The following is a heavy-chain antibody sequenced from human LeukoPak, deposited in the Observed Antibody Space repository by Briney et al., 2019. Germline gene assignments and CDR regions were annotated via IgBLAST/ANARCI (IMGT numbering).Heavy chain of an antibody. V-gene: IGHV1-8*03. J-gene: IGHJ4*02. CDR1: GYTFTSYD. D-gene: IGHD3-16*01. CDR3: ARVQGAGYYFDY. CDR2: MNPNSGNT. Sequence: GASVKVSCKASGYTFTSYDINWVRQAPGQGLEWMGWMNPNSGNTGYAQKFQGRVTITRNTSISTAYMELSSLRSEDTAVYYCARVQGAGYYFDYWGQGTLVTVSS.